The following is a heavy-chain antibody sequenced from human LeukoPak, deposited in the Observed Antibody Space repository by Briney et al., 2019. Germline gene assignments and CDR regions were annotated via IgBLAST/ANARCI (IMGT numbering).Heavy chain of an antibody. CDR2: IKQDGSEK. Sequence: GGSLRLSCAASGFTFSGYWMHWVRQAPGKGLEWVANIKQDGSEKYYVDSVKGRFTISRDNAKNSLYLQMNSLRAEDTAVYYCAKDQTSWAVAGSWGQGTLVTVSS. V-gene: IGHV3-7*05. CDR1: GFTFSGYW. CDR3: AKDQTSWAVAGS. D-gene: IGHD6-19*01. J-gene: IGHJ4*02.